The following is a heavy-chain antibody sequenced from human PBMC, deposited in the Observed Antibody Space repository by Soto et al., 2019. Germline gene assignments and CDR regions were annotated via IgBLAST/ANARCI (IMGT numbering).Heavy chain of an antibody. CDR2: IWYDGSNK. CDR3: ARGFNWNYSPKYYYIDV. D-gene: IGHD1-7*01. J-gene: IGHJ6*03. CDR1: GFTFSSYG. Sequence: QVQLVESGGGVVQPGRSLRLSCAASGFTFSSYGMHWVRQAPGKGLEWVAVIWYDGSNKYYADSVKGRFTISRDNSKNTLYLQMNSLRAEDTAVYYCARGFNWNYSPKYYYIDVWGKGTTVTVSS. V-gene: IGHV3-33*01.